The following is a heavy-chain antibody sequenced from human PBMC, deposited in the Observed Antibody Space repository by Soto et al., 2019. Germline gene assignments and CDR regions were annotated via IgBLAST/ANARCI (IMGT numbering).Heavy chain of an antibody. J-gene: IGHJ4*02. CDR2: IYDSGST. V-gene: IGHV4-30-2*01. Sequence: QLQLQESGSGLVKPSQTLSLTCAVSGGSISSGGYCWSWIRQPPGKGLEWIGYIYDSGSTYYNPSLKSRVTISVDRSKNHFSLKLSSVTAADTAVYYCARGALRWSTSWDFDYWGQGTLVTVSS. D-gene: IGHD4-17*01. CDR3: ARGALRWSTSWDFDY. CDR1: GGSISSGGYC.